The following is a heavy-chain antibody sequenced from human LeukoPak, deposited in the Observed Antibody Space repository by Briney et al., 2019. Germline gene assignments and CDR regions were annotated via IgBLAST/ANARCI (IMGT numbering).Heavy chain of an antibody. Sequence: SETLSLTCTVSGGSISSSSYYWGWIRQPPGKGLEWIGSIYYSGSTYYNPSLKSRVTLSVDTSKNQFSLKLSSVTAADTAVYYCARQFTMIVVVITTQGDNWFDPWGQGTLVTVSS. D-gene: IGHD3-22*01. J-gene: IGHJ5*02. CDR1: GGSISSSSYY. CDR2: IYYSGST. V-gene: IGHV4-39*01. CDR3: ARQFTMIVVVITTQGDNWFDP.